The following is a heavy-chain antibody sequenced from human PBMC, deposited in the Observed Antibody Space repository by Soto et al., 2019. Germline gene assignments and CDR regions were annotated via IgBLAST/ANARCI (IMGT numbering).Heavy chain of an antibody. V-gene: IGHV3-74*01. CDR1: GFTFSSYW. D-gene: IGHD3-10*01. CDR2: INSDGRST. Sequence: EVQLVESGGGLVQPGGSLRLSCAASGFTFSSYWMHWVRQAPGKGLVWVSRINSDGRSTTYAESVKGRFTFSRDNAKNTLYLQMNGLRAEDTAVYYGVRDGSGDFPIDYWGQGTLVTVSS. J-gene: IGHJ4*02. CDR3: VRDGSGDFPIDY.